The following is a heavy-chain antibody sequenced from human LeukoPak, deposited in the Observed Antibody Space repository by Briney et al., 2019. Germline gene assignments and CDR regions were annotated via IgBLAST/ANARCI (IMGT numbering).Heavy chain of an antibody. D-gene: IGHD2-21*01. CDR2: IKAGNGDT. CDR3: ARDDCGDTCYPGGY. Sequence: GASVKVSCKASGYIFTKYVVHWVRQAPGQRPEWMGWIKAGNGDTKYSQHFQGRLTITRDTSASTVYMELSSLTSEDTALYYCARDDCGDTCYPGGYWGQGTLVTVSS. CDR1: GYIFTKYV. V-gene: IGHV1-3*01. J-gene: IGHJ4*02.